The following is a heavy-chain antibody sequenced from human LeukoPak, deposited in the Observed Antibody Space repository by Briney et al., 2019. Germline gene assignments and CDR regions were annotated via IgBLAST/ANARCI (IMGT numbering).Heavy chain of an antibody. D-gene: IGHD3-3*01. CDR3: AKKIWSGYGSYYFDY. CDR2: ISGSGGST. Sequence: PGGSLRLSCAASGFTFSSYAMSWVRQAPGKGLEWVSAISGSGGSTYYADSVKGRFTISRDNSKNTLYLQMNSLRAEDTAVYYCAKKIWSGYGSYYFDYWGQGTLVTVSS. V-gene: IGHV3-23*01. J-gene: IGHJ4*02. CDR1: GFTFSSYA.